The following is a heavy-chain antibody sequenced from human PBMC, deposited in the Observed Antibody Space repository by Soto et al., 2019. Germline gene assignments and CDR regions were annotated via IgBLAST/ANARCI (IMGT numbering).Heavy chain of an antibody. J-gene: IGHJ5*02. CDR3: ASRHLGYCSSTSCLGVGFDP. CDR2: INHSGST. CDR1: GRSFSGYY. D-gene: IGHD2-2*01. V-gene: IGHV4-34*01. Sequence: SETLSLTCAVYGRSFSGYYWSWIRQPPGKGLEWIGEINHSGSTNYNPSLKSRVTISVDTSKNQFSLKLSSVTAADTAVYYCASRHLGYCSSTSCLGVGFDPWGQGTLVTVSS.